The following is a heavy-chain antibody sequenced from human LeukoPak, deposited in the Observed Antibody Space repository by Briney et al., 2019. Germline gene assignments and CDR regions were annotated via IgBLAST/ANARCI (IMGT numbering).Heavy chain of an antibody. CDR3: AKDNSYDSSGYYFA. J-gene: IGHJ5*02. CDR1: GFTFDDYA. D-gene: IGHD3-22*01. V-gene: IGHV3-9*03. Sequence: ALRLSCAASGFTFDDYAMHWVRQAPGKGLEWVSGISWNSGSIGYAGSVKGRFTISRDNAKISLYLQMNSLRAEDMALYYCAKDNSYDSSGYYFAWGQGTLVTVSS. CDR2: ISWNSGSI.